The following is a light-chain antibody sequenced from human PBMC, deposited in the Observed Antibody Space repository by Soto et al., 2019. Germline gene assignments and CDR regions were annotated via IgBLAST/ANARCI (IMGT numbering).Light chain of an antibody. CDR3: QQRSNWPPEYT. CDR2: DAS. Sequence: EIVLTQSPATLSLSPGERATLSCRASQSVSSSLAWYQQKPGQAPRLLIYDASNRATGIPARFSGSGSGTDFFLIIISLEPEDFSVYYCQQRSNWPPEYTFGQGTKLEIK. CDR1: QSVSSS. V-gene: IGKV3-11*01. J-gene: IGKJ2*01.